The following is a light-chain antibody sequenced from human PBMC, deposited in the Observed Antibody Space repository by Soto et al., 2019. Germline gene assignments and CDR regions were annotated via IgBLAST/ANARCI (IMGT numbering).Light chain of an antibody. Sequence: EIVLTQSPATLSLSPGGRATLSCRASQSVSSYLARYQQKPGQAPRLLIYDASNRATGIPDRFSRSGSGTDFTLTISSLQAEDVAVYYCQQYYNTPWTFGQGTKVDIK. CDR1: QSVSSY. CDR3: QQYYNTPWT. V-gene: IGKV3-11*01. J-gene: IGKJ1*01. CDR2: DAS.